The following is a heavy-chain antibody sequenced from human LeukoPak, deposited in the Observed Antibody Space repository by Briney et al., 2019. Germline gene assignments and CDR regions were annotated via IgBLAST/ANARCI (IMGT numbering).Heavy chain of an antibody. CDR3: ASHRYYDSSGYIGAFDY. J-gene: IGHJ4*02. D-gene: IGHD3-22*01. CDR2: VSAYNGNT. V-gene: IGHV1-18*01. Sequence: ASVKVSCKASGYTFTSYGISWVRQAPGQGLEWMGWVSAYNGNTNYAQKLQGRVTMTTDTSTSTAYMELRSLRSDDTAVYYCASHRYYDSSGYIGAFDYWGQGTLVTVSS. CDR1: GYTFTSYG.